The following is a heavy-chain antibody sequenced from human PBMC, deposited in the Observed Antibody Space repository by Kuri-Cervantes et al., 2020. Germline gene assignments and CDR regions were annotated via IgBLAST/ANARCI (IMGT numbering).Heavy chain of an antibody. Sequence: SETLSLTCAVYGGSFSGYYWSWIRQPPGKGLEWIGEINHSGSTNYNPSLKSRVTISVDKSKNQFSLKLSSVTAADTAVYYCARVREYSGFDYWGQGTLVTVSS. CDR1: GGSFSGYY. CDR2: INHSGST. V-gene: IGHV4-34*01. J-gene: IGHJ4*02. CDR3: ARVREYSGFDY. D-gene: IGHD6-6*01.